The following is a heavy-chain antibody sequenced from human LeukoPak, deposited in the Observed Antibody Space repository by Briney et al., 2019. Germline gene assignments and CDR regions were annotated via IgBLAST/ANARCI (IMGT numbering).Heavy chain of an antibody. CDR3: AMGVIVVVPAAIKDDY. D-gene: IGHD2-2*02. V-gene: IGHV4-38-2*02. CDR1: GFSISSGYY. Sequence: PSETLSLTCTVSGFSISSGYYWGWIRQPPGKGLEWIGSIYHSGSTYYNPSLKSRVTISVDTSKNQFPLKLSSVTAADTAVYYCAMGVIVVVPAAIKDDYWGQGTLVTVSS. CDR2: IYHSGST. J-gene: IGHJ4*02.